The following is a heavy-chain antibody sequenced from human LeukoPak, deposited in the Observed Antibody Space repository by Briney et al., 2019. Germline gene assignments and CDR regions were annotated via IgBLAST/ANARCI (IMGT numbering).Heavy chain of an antibody. CDR2: ISAYNGNT. D-gene: IGHD2-21*02. J-gene: IGHJ4*02. CDR3: ARGARYCGGDCYVV. Sequence: GASVRVSCKASGYTFTSYGISGGGQAPGQGIGGRGGISAYNGNTNYAQKLQGRVTMTTDTSTSTAYMELRSLRSDDTAVYYCARGARYCGGDCYVVWGQGTLVTVSS. CDR1: GYTFTSYG. V-gene: IGHV1-18*01.